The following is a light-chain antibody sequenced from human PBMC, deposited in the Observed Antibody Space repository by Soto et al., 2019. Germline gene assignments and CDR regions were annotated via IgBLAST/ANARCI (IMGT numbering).Light chain of an antibody. CDR2: DAS. Sequence: EIVLTQSPATLSLSPGERATLSCRAGQSISDYLAWYQHRPGQAPRLLIFDASNSATGVPDRFSGGGSGTDFTLIISSLEPEDFAVYYCQQRVNWPPTFGGGTKVEI. CDR1: QSISDY. CDR3: QQRVNWPPT. V-gene: IGKV3-11*01. J-gene: IGKJ4*01.